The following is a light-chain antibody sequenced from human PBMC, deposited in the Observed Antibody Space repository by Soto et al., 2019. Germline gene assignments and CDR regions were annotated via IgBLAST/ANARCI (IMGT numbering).Light chain of an antibody. V-gene: IGLV2-23*02. J-gene: IGLJ1*01. CDR3: CSYAGSKV. Sequence: QSVLIQPASVSGSPGQSITISCTGTSSDVGSYNLVSWYQQHPGKAPKLMIYEVSKRPSGVSNRFSGSKSGNTASLTISGLQAEDEADYYCCSYAGSKVFGTGTKVTVL. CDR1: SSDVGSYNL. CDR2: EVS.